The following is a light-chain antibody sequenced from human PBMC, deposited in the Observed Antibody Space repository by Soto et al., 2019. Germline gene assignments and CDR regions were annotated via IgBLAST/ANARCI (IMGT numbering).Light chain of an antibody. CDR3: QQRSNWPRP. CDR2: DAS. V-gene: IGKV3-11*01. CDR1: QSVSSY. Sequence: EIVLTQSPATLSLSPGERATLSCRASQSVSSYLAWYQQKPGQAPRLLIYDASNRATGIPARFSGSGSVTDFTLTISSLEPEDFAVYYCQQRSNWPRPFGQGTRLEIK. J-gene: IGKJ5*01.